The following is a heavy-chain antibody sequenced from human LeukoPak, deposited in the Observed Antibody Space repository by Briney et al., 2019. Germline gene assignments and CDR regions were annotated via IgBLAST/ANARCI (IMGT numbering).Heavy chain of an antibody. Sequence: SETLSLTCAVYGGSFSGYYWSWIRQPPGEGLEWIGEINHSGSTNYNPSLKSRVTISVDTSKNQFSLKLSSVTAADTAVYYCARPSRRLGATYCSGGSCYSFPFDYWGQGTLVTVSS. CDR2: INHSGST. CDR3: ARPSRRLGATYCSGGSCYSFPFDY. J-gene: IGHJ4*02. D-gene: IGHD2-15*01. CDR1: GGSFSGYY. V-gene: IGHV4-34*01.